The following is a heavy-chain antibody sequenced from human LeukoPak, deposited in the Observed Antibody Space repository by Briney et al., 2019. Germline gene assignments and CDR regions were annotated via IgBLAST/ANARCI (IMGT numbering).Heavy chain of an antibody. CDR1: GFTFSDYY. Sequence: GGSLRLSCAASGFTFSDYYMSWIRQAPGKGLEWVSYISSSGSTIYYADSVKGRFTISRDNAKNSLYLQMNSLRAEDTAVYYCARVGPLDCTNGVCPAAFDIWGQGTMVTVSS. D-gene: IGHD2-8*01. CDR3: ARVGPLDCTNGVCPAAFDI. V-gene: IGHV3-11*01. CDR2: ISSSGSTI. J-gene: IGHJ3*02.